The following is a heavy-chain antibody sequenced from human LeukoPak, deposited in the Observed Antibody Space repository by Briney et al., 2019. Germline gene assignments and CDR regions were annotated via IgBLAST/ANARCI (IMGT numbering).Heavy chain of an antibody. CDR2: IYYTGST. D-gene: IGHD5-18*01. J-gene: IGHJ4*02. Sequence: SETLSLTCTVSGGSISSSSYSWGWIRQPPGKGLEWIGNIYYTGSTYYNPSLKSRVTISVDTSKNQFSLKLSSVTAADTAVYYCARESYGAYFDYWGQGTLVTVSS. CDR3: ARESYGAYFDY. V-gene: IGHV4-39*07. CDR1: GGSISSSSYS.